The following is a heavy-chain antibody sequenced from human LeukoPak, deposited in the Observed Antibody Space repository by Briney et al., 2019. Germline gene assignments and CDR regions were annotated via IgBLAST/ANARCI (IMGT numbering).Heavy chain of an antibody. J-gene: IGHJ5*02. CDR3: AKLPIVVVVAATWWFDP. V-gene: IGHV3-23*01. CDR1: GFTFSSYA. CDR2: ISGSGGST. D-gene: IGHD2-15*01. Sequence: GGSLRLSCAASGFTFSSYAMSWVRQAPGKGLGWVSGISGSGGSTYYADSVKGRFTISRDNSKNTLYLQMNSLRAEDTAVYYCAKLPIVVVVAATWWFDPWGQGTLVTVSS.